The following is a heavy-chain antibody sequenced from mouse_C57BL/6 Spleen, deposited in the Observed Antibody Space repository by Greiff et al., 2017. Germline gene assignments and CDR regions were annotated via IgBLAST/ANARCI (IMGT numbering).Heavy chain of an antibody. Sequence: EVKLMESGEGLVKPGGSLKLSCAASGFTFSSYAMSWVRQTPEKRLEWVAYISSGGDYIYYADTVKGRFTISRDNARNTLYLQMSSLKSEDTAMYYCTRVYSNYWYFDVWGTGTTVTVSS. V-gene: IGHV5-9-1*02. CDR3: TRVYSNYWYFDV. CDR1: GFTFSSYA. J-gene: IGHJ1*03. D-gene: IGHD2-5*01. CDR2: ISSGGDYI.